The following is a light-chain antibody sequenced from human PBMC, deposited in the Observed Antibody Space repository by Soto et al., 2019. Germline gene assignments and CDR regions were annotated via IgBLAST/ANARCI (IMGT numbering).Light chain of an antibody. CDR3: HQANSYPWT. CDR1: QDIGTW. Sequence: DIQMTQSPSSVSASVGDRVTIICRASQDIGTWLAWYQQKPGRTPKLLIYGASTLQSGVPSRFSGSGYGTEFTLTISSLQAEDFASYYCHQANSYPWTFGQGTTVEI. J-gene: IGKJ1*01. CDR2: GAS. V-gene: IGKV1-12*01.